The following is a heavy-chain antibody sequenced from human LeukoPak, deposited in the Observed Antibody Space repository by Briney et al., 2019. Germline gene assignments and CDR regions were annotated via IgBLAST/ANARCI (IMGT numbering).Heavy chain of an antibody. Sequence: SGTLSLTCTVSGGSISSYYWSWIRQPAGKGLEWIGRIYTSGSTNYNPSLKSRVTMSVDTSKNQFSLKLSSVTAADTAVYYCARALRDSSSWSLFDYWGQGTLVTVSS. V-gene: IGHV4-4*07. CDR3: ARALRDSSSWSLFDY. D-gene: IGHD6-13*01. J-gene: IGHJ4*02. CDR1: GGSISSYY. CDR2: IYTSGST.